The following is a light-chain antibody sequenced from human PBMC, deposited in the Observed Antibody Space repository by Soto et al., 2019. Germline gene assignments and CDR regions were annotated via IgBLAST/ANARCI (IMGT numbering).Light chain of an antibody. Sequence: DVGMTQPPLSLPVTLGQPASISCRSSQSLVDSDGNTYLSWFQQRPGQSPRRLIYKASNRDSGVPDRFSGSGSGSDFTLRISRVEAEDVGIYYCMQGTYVPHTFGRGTKVDIK. CDR1: QSLVDSDGNTY. CDR3: MQGTYVPHT. CDR2: KAS. J-gene: IGKJ2*01. V-gene: IGKV2-30*01.